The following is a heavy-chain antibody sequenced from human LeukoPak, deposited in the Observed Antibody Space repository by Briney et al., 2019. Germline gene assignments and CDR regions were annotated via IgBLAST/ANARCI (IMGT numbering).Heavy chain of an antibody. J-gene: IGHJ5*02. CDR2: ISAYNGNT. V-gene: IGHV1-18*01. CDR1: GYTFISYG. Sequence: ASVKVSCKASGYTFISYGMSWVRQAPGQGLEWMGWISAYNGNTNYTQKLQGKVTKTTDTSTSTAYMELRSLRSDDTAVYYCARDPNHDYGDYNWFDPWGQGTLVTVSS. D-gene: IGHD4-17*01. CDR3: ARDPNHDYGDYNWFDP.